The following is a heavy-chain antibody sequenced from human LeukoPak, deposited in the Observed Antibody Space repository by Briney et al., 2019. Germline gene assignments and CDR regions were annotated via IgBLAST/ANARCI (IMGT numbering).Heavy chain of an antibody. CDR2: IYTSGST. J-gene: IGHJ4*02. V-gene: IGHV4-61*02. D-gene: IGHD6-19*01. Sequence: SETLSLTCTVSGDSTSSGSYYWSWIRQPAGKGLEWIGRIYTSGSTNYSPSLKSRVTISVDTSKNQFSLKLSSVTAADTAVYYCARKQWVEYYFESWGQGTLVTVSS. CDR1: GDSTSSGSYY. CDR3: ARKQWVEYYFES.